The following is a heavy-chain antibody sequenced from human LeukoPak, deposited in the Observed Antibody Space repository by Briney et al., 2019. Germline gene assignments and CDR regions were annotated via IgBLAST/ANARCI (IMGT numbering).Heavy chain of an antibody. V-gene: IGHV4-39*07. CDR2: INHSGST. J-gene: IGHJ4*02. CDR1: GGSISSGGYY. Sequence: PSETLSLTCTVSGGSISSGGYYWSWIRQPPGKGLEWIGEINHSGSTNFNPSLKSRVTISVDTSKNQFSLKLSSVTAADTAVYYCARGETRSLRGHYDILTGYYRRGKRGFDYWGQGTLVTVSS. D-gene: IGHD3-9*01. CDR3: ARGETRSLRGHYDILTGYYRRGKRGFDY.